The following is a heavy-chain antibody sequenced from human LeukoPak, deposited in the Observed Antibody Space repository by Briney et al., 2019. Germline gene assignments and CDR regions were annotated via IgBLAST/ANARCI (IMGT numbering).Heavy chain of an antibody. J-gene: IGHJ4*02. D-gene: IGHD3-3*01. CDR1: GGSIISSSHY. CDR2: TLYDGSS. Sequence: SETLSLTCTISGGSIISSSHYWGWIRQPPGKGLEWIGSVIGSTLYDGSSGYNPSLNSRLTISVDTSKNQFSLKLSSVTAADTAVYYCARGEGYDFWSGYQIDYWGQGTLVTVSS. V-gene: IGHV4-39*01. CDR3: ARGEGYDFWSGYQIDY.